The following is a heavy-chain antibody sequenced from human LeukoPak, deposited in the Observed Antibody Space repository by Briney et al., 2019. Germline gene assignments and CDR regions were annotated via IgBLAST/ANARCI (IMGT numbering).Heavy chain of an antibody. CDR1: GGSISSYY. CDR3: ARERLKQWPAMDV. V-gene: IGHV4-4*07. Sequence: SETLSLTCTVSGGSISSYYWSLIRQPAGKGLEWIGRIYTSGSTNYNPSLKSRATMSVDTSKNQFSLKLSSVTAADTAVYYCARERLKQWPAMDVWGQGTTVTVSS. D-gene: IGHD6-19*01. J-gene: IGHJ6*02. CDR2: IYTSGST.